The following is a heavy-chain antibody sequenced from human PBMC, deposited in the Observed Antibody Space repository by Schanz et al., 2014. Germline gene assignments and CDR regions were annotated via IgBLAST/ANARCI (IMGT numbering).Heavy chain of an antibody. V-gene: IGHV4-39*01. Sequence: QLQLQESGPGLVKPSETLSLTCTVSGGSISGSPYYWGWVRQSPGRGLDMIATIYYTGSAFYKASLENRLTISVATPKNQFSLQLPSVTAADSAVYYCVRHSGVASSPYYGMDVWGQGTTVTVSS. CDR2: IYYTGSA. CDR1: GGSISGSPYY. CDR3: VRHSGVASSPYYGMDV. D-gene: IGHD6-13*01. J-gene: IGHJ6*02.